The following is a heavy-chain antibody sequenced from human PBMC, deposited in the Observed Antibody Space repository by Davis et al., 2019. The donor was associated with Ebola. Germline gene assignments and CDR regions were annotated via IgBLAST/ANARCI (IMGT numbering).Heavy chain of an antibody. J-gene: IGHJ3*02. Sequence: PGGSLRLSCAASGFIFSDYTMNWVRQAPGKSLEWVSYIGTRGDPTVYADSVKGRFTVSRDDANNSLSLLMNSLRDEDTAIYYCVRDYLFALDIWGQGTMVTVSS. CDR2: IGTRGDPT. CDR1: GFIFSDYT. V-gene: IGHV3-48*02. CDR3: VRDYLFALDI.